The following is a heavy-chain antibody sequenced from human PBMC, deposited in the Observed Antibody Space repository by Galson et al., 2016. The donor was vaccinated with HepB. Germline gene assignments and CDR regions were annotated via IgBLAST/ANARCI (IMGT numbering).Heavy chain of an antibody. V-gene: IGHV4-34*01. D-gene: IGHD3-22*01. J-gene: IGHJ4*01. Sequence: SETLSLTCAVYGGSFRNYYWTWIRQSPEKGLEWIGDINESGGSNYNPSFDSPVTISLDTSKNQFSLRLTSVTAADTAVYYCARGIPAIEVWGHGTLVTVSS. CDR2: INESGGS. CDR3: ARGIPAIEV. CDR1: GGSFRNYY.